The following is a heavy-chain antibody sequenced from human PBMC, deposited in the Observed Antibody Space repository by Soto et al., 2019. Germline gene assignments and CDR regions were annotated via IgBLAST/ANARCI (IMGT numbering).Heavy chain of an antibody. CDR3: ARARPVGLAGIIEYNWFDH. J-gene: IGHJ5*02. D-gene: IGHD6-19*01. CDR2: ISGYNGNT. Sequence: QVQLVQSGPEVKKPGASVKVSCKASGYTFTDYGITWVRQAPGHGLEWMGWISGYNGNTNYAQKFQGRVTMTTDTSTTTAYMELKSLGSDATAVYYCARARPVGLAGIIEYNWFDHLGQGTLVTVSS. CDR1: GYTFTDYG. V-gene: IGHV1-18*04.